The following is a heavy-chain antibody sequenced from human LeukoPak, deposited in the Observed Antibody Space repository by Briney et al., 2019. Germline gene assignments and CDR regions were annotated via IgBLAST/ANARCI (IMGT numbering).Heavy chain of an antibody. CDR1: GFIFRNYW. J-gene: IGHJ4*02. V-gene: IGHV3-7*02. D-gene: IGHD4-17*01. CDR3: AITGGPTVTAFDL. Sequence: GGSLRLSCVASGFIFRNYWMSWVRQAPGKGLEWVANINHDGGDKNYVDSVKGRFTISRDNAKSSLYLQMNSLGVEDTAVYYCAITGGPTVTAFDLWGQGILVTVSS. CDR2: INHDGGDK.